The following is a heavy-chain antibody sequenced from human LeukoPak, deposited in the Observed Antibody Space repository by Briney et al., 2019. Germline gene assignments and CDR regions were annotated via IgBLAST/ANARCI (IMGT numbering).Heavy chain of an antibody. Sequence: GGSLRLSCAASGFTFSSYWMSWVRQAPGKGLGWVANIKQDGSEKYYVDSVKGRFTISRDNAKNSLYLQMNSLRAEDTAVYYCARGDYGDFHDYWGQGTLVTVSS. D-gene: IGHD4-17*01. J-gene: IGHJ4*02. CDR1: GFTFSSYW. CDR2: IKQDGSEK. V-gene: IGHV3-7*01. CDR3: ARGDYGDFHDY.